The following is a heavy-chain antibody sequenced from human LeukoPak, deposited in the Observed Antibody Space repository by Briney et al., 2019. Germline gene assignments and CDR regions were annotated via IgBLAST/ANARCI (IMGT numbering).Heavy chain of an antibody. V-gene: IGHV4-59*01. CDR2: IYYSGST. CDR3: ARVGATKEFDY. D-gene: IGHD1-26*01. CDR1: GGSISSYY. Sequence: SETLSLTCTVSGGSISSYYWSWIRQPPGKGLEWIGYIYYSGSTNYNPSLKSRVTISVDTSKNQFSLKLSSVTAADTAVYYCARVGATKEFDYWGQGTLVTVSS. J-gene: IGHJ4*02.